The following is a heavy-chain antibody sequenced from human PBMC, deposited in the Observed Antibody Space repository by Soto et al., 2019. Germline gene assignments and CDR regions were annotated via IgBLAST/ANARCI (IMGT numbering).Heavy chain of an antibody. J-gene: IGHJ5*02. Sequence: EVQLVESGGDLVQPGGSLRLSCATSGFTFSGNWMSWVRQAPGKGLEWVANIKEDGSEKYYVDSERGRFTISRDNAKNSLYLQMNSLRAEDSAVYYCVRNYAWGQGTLVSVSP. CDR3: VRNYA. CDR2: IKEDGSEK. D-gene: IGHD3-16*01. V-gene: IGHV3-7*05. CDR1: GFTFSGNW.